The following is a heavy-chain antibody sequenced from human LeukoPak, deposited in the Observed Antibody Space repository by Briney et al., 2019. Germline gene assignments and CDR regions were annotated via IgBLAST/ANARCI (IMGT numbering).Heavy chain of an antibody. J-gene: IGHJ4*02. CDR3: AKDAYLDY. V-gene: IGHV3-30*18. CDR2: ISYDGSNK. Sequence: GGSQRLSCAASGFTFSSYGMHWVRQAPGKGLEWVAVISYDGSNKYYADSVKGRFTISRDNSKNTLYLQMNSLRAEDTAVYYCAKDAYLDYWGQGTLVTVSS. CDR1: GFTFSSYG.